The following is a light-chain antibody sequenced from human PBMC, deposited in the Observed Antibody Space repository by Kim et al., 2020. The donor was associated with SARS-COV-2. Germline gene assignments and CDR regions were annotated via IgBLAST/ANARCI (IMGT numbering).Light chain of an antibody. Sequence: ELTQPPSASVTPGQRVTISCSGSSSNIGSNSVNWYQQVPGTAPKVLIYNNNQRPSGVPDRFSASKSGTSASLAISGLQSEDEAYYYCASWDDTLSGWVFGGGTQLTVL. CDR3: ASWDDTLSGWV. CDR2: NNN. CDR1: SSNIGSNS. J-gene: IGLJ3*02. V-gene: IGLV1-44*01.